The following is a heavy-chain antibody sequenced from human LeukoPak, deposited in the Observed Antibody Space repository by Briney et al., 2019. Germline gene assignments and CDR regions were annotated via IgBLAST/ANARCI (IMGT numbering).Heavy chain of an antibody. CDR1: GLTFSSYA. D-gene: IGHD3-22*01. V-gene: IGHV3-23*01. CDR2: IRGSGDNT. CDR3: AKGPQSSAQYHFDY. J-gene: IGHJ4*02. Sequence: PGGSLRLSCAVSGLTFSSYAMTWVRQAPGKGLEWVSTIRGSGDNTYHADSVKGRLTISRDNSKSTLCLQMNSLRAEDTAVYYCAKGPQSSAQYHFDYWGQGTLVTVSS.